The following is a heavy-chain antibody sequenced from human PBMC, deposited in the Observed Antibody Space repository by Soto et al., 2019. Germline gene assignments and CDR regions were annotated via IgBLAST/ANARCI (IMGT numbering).Heavy chain of an antibody. V-gene: IGHV3-66*01. Sequence: EVQLVDSGGGLVQPGGSLRLSCAASGFSVSTNFMAWVRQAPGKGLEWVSVIYSGGSAYYADSVRGRFTITRDSSKNTLYPQMNSLRADDTAVYYCSTAPGFFDYWGQGTLVTVSS. D-gene: IGHD4-17*01. J-gene: IGHJ4*02. CDR1: GFSVSTNF. CDR2: IYSGGSA. CDR3: STAPGFFDY.